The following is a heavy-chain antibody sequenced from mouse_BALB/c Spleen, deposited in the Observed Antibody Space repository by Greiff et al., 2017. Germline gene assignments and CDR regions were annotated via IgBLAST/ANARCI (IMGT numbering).Heavy chain of an antibody. CDR1: GYSITSDYA. J-gene: IGHJ2*01. CDR2: ISYSGST. CDR3: ARGSGEVYFDY. Sequence: VQLQQSGPGLVKPSQSLSLTCTVTGYSITSDYAWNWIRQFPGNKLEWMGYISYSGSTSYNPSLKSRISITRDTSKNQFFLQLNSVTTEDTATYYCARGSGEVYFDYWGQGTTLTVSS. V-gene: IGHV3-2*02.